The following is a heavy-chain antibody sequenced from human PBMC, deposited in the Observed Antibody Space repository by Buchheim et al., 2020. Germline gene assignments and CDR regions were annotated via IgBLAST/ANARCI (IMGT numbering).Heavy chain of an antibody. CDR3: ARGNVCDLVFCGMDV. CDR1: GCPISSGDYY. V-gene: IGHV4-30-4*01. Sequence: QVQLQESGPGLVKPSQTLSLPCTVSGCPISSGDYYWSWIRQPPGKGLEWIGYIYYSGRTYYNPSLKSRVTISVDTSKNQFSLKLSSVTAADTAEYYCARGNVCDLVFCGMDVWGQETT. J-gene: IGHJ6*02. CDR2: IYYSGRT. D-gene: IGHD2-8*01.